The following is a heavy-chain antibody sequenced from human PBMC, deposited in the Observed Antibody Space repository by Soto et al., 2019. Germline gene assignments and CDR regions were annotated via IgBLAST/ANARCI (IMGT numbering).Heavy chain of an antibody. CDR2: TYFRGSA. CDR3: ARDLRSRGWFDP. Sequence: KPSETVSLTCDVSGVSITSHYWNWIRQSPGMGLEWIGSTYFRGSASYNPSLKSRVTISLDTSKDQLSLTLSAVTAADSAVYYCARDLRSRGWFDPWGPGILVTVSS. CDR1: GVSITSHY. J-gene: IGHJ5*02. V-gene: IGHV4-59*11.